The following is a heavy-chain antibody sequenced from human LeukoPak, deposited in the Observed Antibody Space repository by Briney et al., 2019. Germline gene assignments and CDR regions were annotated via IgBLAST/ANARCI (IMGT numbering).Heavy chain of an antibody. CDR1: GGSFSTYY. D-gene: IGHD2-21*02. CDR3: ARLLRVTSAGPDLYYFDY. J-gene: IGHJ4*02. CDR2: IYYSGST. Sequence: SETLSLTCAVYGGSFSTYYWSWIRQPPGKGLEWIGYIYYSGSTNYNPSLKSRLTISVDTSKNQFSLKLSSVTAADTAVYYCARLLRVTSAGPDLYYFDYWGQGTLVTVSS. V-gene: IGHV4-59*08.